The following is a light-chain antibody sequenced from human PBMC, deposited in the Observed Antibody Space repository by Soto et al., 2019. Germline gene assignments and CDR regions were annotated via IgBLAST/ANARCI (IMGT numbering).Light chain of an antibody. CDR2: ANI. J-gene: IGLJ3*02. CDR1: SSNIGADYD. V-gene: IGLV1-40*01. Sequence: QYVLTQPPSVSGAPGQRVTISCTGSSSNIGADYDIHWYQHLPGTAPKLLIYANINRPSGVPDRFSGSKSGTSASLAITELQAEDEADYYCQSYDSSLSGWLFGGGTKLTVL. CDR3: QSYDSSLSGWL.